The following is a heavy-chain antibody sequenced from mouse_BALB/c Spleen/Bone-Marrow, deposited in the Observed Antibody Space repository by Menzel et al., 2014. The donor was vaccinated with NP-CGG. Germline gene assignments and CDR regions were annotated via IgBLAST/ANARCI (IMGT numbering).Heavy chain of an antibody. D-gene: IGHD2-4*01. Sequence: EVHLVESGGGLVKPGGSLKLSCAASGFTFXSYGMSWVRQTPEKRLEWVASISGGGGYTYYPDTVKGRFTISRDNAKNDQYMKMRNLKTKSTDLDYWARHYYDYGGGAYWGQGTLVTVSA. CDR1: GFTFXSYG. CDR3: ARHYYDYGGGAY. CDR2: ISGGGGYT. J-gene: IGHJ3*01. V-gene: IGHV5-9-2*01.